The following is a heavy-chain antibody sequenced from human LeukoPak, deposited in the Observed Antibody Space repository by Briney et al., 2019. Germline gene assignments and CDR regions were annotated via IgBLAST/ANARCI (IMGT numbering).Heavy chain of an antibody. CDR3: ARDIVPYYFDY. CDR2: IYYSGST. D-gene: IGHD1-26*01. Sequence: SETLSLTCTVSGGSISSSSYYWSWIRQPPGKGLEWIGSIYYSGSTYYNPSLKSRVTISVDTSKNQFSLKLSSVTAADTAVYYCARDIVPYYFDYWGQGTLVTVSS. J-gene: IGHJ4*02. CDR1: GGSISSSSYY. V-gene: IGHV4-39*07.